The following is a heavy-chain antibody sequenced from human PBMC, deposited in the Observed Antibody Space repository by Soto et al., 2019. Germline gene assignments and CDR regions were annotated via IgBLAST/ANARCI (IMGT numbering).Heavy chain of an antibody. D-gene: IGHD6-13*01. V-gene: IGHV3-33*01. J-gene: IGHJ4*02. CDR3: ARAEYSSSPIDY. Sequence: QVQLVESGGGVVLPGRSLRLSCAASGFTYSSYGMHWVRQAPGKGLEWVAVIWYDGSNKYYADSVKGRFTISRDISKNTLDMQMNSLRAEDTAVYYCARAEYSSSPIDYWGQGTLVTVSS. CDR1: GFTYSSYG. CDR2: IWYDGSNK.